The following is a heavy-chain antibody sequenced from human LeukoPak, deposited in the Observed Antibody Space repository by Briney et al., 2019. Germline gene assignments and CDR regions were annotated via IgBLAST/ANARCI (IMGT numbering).Heavy chain of an antibody. CDR3: ARGRAYDYGDYFDY. CDR2: IKQDGSEK. D-gene: IGHD4-17*01. J-gene: IGHJ4*02. V-gene: IGHV3-7*01. Sequence: GGSLRLSCAASGFTFSSYWMSWVRQAPGKGLEWVANIKQDGSEKYYVDSVKGRFTISRDNAKNSLYLQMNSLRAEDTAVYYCARGRAYDYGDYFDYWGQGTLVTVSS. CDR1: GFTFSSYW.